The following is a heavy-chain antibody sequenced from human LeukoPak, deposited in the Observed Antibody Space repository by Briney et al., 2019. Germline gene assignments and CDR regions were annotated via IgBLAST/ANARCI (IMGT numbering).Heavy chain of an antibody. CDR1: GFTFSSYA. CDR2: ISGSGGST. D-gene: IGHD3-10*01. CDR3: AKAGGVTLNY. V-gene: IGHV3-23*01. Sequence: GGSLRLSCAASGFTFSSYAMSWVRQAPGKGLEWVGAISGSGGSTNYADSLKGRFTIPRDNSKTTLYLQMNSLRAEDTAVYYCAKAGGVTLNYWGQGTLVTVSS. J-gene: IGHJ4*02.